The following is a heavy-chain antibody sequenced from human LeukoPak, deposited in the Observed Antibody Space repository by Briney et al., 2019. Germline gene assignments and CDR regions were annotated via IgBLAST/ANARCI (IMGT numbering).Heavy chain of an antibody. CDR2: IYYSGST. CDR1: GGSISSSSYY. J-gene: IGHJ4*02. V-gene: IGHV4-39*07. D-gene: IGHD3-22*01. CDR3: ARVPVTYYYDSSGYHSFDY. Sequence: SETLSLTCTVSGGSISSSSYYWGWIRQPPGKGLEWIGSIYYSGSTYYNPSLKSRVTISVDTSKNQFSLKLSSVTAADTAVYYCARVPVTYYYDSSGYHSFDYWGQGTLVTVSS.